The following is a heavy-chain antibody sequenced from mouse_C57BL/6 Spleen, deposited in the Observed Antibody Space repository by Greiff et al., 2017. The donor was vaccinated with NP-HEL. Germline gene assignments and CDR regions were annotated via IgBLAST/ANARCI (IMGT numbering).Heavy chain of an antibody. CDR3: ARSGTGGFFDY. V-gene: IGHV1-82*01. CDR1: GYAFSSSW. D-gene: IGHD3-2*02. Sequence: VQLQQSGPELVKPGASVKISCKASGYAFSSSWMNWVKQRPGKGLEWIGRIYPGDGDTKYNGKFKGKATLTADKSSSTAYMQLSSLTSEDSAVYFCARSGTGGFFDYWGQGTTLTVSS. J-gene: IGHJ2*01. CDR2: IYPGDGDT.